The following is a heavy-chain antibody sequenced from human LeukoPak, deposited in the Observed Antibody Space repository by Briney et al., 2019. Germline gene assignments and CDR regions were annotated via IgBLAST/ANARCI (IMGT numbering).Heavy chain of an antibody. D-gene: IGHD5-24*01. Sequence: GGSLRLSCATSGFIVTSYTINWARQAPGRGLEWVSGDTGGDTFYTDSVKGRFIVSRDYSENTLYLQMHNLRVEDTAIYYCAKDFKRDGKWEVDYWGQGTLVTVSS. CDR3: AKDFKRDGKWEVDY. V-gene: IGHV3-23*01. J-gene: IGHJ4*02. CDR1: GFIVTSYT. CDR2: DTGGDT.